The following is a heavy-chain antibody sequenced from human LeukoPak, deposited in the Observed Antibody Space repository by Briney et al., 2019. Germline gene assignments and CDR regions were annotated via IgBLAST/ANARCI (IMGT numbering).Heavy chain of an antibody. V-gene: IGHV5-51*01. CDR3: AREKGYSSSSGFDY. J-gene: IGHJ4*02. D-gene: IGHD6-6*01. CDR1: GYSFTSYW. CDR2: IYPGDSDT. Sequence: GESLKISCKGSGYSFTSYWIGWVRQMPGKGLEWMGIIYPGDSDTRYSPSFQGQVTISADKSISTAYLQWSSLRSEDTAVYYCAREKGYSSSSGFDYWGQGTLVTVSS.